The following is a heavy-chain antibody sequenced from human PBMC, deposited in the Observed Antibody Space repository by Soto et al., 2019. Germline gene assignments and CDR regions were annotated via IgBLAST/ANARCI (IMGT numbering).Heavy chain of an antibody. V-gene: IGHV3-23*01. CDR1: GLTFSNYA. Sequence: GGSLRLSCATSGLTFSNYAMSWVRQAPGGGLEWVSSMSGSSSTTYYADSVRGRFTVSRDRSKNTLYLQMSSLRAEDTALYYCAKNQERELPRVIDFWGQGTLVTVSS. J-gene: IGHJ4*02. CDR3: AKNQERELPRVIDF. D-gene: IGHD1-7*01. CDR2: MSGSSSTT.